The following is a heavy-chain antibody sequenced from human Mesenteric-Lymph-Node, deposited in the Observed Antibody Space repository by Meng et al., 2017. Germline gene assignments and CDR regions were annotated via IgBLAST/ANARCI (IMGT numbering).Heavy chain of an antibody. CDR2: INGDGSDM. V-gene: IGHV3-74*01. J-gene: IGHJ1*01. Sequence: VQLVESGGGVGQPARSLLISKAMHWVRQAPGKGPVWVARINGDGSDMTYADSVRGRFTISRDNAKNTLYLQMSSLRAEDTAVYFCATGSISGAQLQHWGQGTLVTVSS. CDR1: ISKA. D-gene: IGHD2-2*01. CDR3: ATGSISGAQLQH.